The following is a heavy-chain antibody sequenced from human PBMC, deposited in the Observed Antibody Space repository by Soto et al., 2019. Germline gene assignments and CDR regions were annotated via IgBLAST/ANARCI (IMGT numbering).Heavy chain of an antibody. CDR1: GGTFSSYA. CDR2: FIPIFGTA. J-gene: IGHJ2*01. CDR3: ARERGQPKVRFWYFDL. V-gene: IGHV1-69*01. D-gene: IGHD3-16*01. Sequence: QVQLVQSGAEVKKPGSSVKVSCKASGGTFSSYAISWVRQAPGQGLEWMGGFIPIFGTANYAQKVQGRVTIPADESTSTGYMELSSLRSEDTGVYYCARERGQPKVRFWYFDLWGRGPLGTVSS.